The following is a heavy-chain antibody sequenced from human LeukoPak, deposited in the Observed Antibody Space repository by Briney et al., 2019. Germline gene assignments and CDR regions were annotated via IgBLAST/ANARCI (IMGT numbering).Heavy chain of an antibody. CDR1: GGSISSYC. CDR3: ARGRESRGYLFDY. CDR2: IYTSGST. Sequence: SETLSLTCTVSGGSISSYCWSWIRQPAGKGLEWIGRIYTSGSTTYNPSLNSRSTISVATSKKQSPLKLSSVTAPDTAGCYTARGRESRGYLFDYGGQGTLVTVSS. D-gene: IGHD3-22*01. V-gene: IGHV4-4*07. J-gene: IGHJ4*02.